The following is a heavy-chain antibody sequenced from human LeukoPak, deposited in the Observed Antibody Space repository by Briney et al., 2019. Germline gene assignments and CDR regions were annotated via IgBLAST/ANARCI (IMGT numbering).Heavy chain of an antibody. CDR2: INHSGST. CDR1: GGSFSGYY. Sequence: PSETLSLTCAVYGGSFSGYYWSWIRQPPGKGLEWIGEINHSGSTNYNPSLKSRVTISVDTSKNQFSLKLSSVTAADTAVYYCARGRIAYNGGFDPWGQGTLVTVSS. V-gene: IGHV4-34*01. CDR3: ARGRIAYNGGFDP. D-gene: IGHD1-1*01. J-gene: IGHJ5*02.